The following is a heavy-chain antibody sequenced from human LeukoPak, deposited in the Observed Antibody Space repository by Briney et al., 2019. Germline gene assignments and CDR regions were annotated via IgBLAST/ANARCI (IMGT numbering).Heavy chain of an antibody. CDR3: ATDPVGYCSSDSCYSVDY. D-gene: IGHD2-15*01. J-gene: IGHJ4*02. V-gene: IGHV1-24*01. Sequence: ASVKVSCKVSGYTVSELSIYWVRQAHGRGLEWMGGFNPEDGEKIYVQKFQGRVTMTEDTSTDTAYMELSSLTSEDTAVYYCATDPVGYCSSDSCYSVDYWGQGSLVTVSS. CDR2: FNPEDGEK. CDR1: GYTVSELS.